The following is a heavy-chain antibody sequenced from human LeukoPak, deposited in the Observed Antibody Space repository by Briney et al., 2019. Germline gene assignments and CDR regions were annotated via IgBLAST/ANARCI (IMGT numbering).Heavy chain of an antibody. CDR3: ATTYGSGSTSWFDP. Sequence: ASVKVSCKASGGTFSSYAISWVRQAPGQGLEWMGGIIPIFGTANSAQKFQGRVTITADESTSTAYMELSSLRSEDTAVYYCATTYGSGSTSWFDPWGQGTLVTVSS. D-gene: IGHD3-10*01. V-gene: IGHV1-69*13. J-gene: IGHJ5*02. CDR2: IIPIFGTA. CDR1: GGTFSSYA.